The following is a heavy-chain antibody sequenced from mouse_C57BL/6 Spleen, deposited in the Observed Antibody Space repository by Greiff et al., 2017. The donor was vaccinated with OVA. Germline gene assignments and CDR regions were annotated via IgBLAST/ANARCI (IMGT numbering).Heavy chain of an antibody. CDR1: GYTFTSYW. CDR2: IHPNSGST. CDR3: ARRYDGSFAY. D-gene: IGHD2-14*01. J-gene: IGHJ3*01. Sequence: QVQLQQPGAELVKPGASVKLSCKASGYTFTSYWMHWVKQRPGQGLEWIGMIHPNSGSTNYNEKFKRKATLTVDKSSSTAYMQLSSLTSEDSAVYYCARRYDGSFAYWGQGTLVTVSA. V-gene: IGHV1-64*01.